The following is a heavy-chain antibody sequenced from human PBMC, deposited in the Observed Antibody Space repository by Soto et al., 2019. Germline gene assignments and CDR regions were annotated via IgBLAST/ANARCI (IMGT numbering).Heavy chain of an antibody. CDR2: IKQDGSPK. CDR3: ARGDYHDTSGPFSDAFDV. Sequence: EVQVVESGGGLVQPGGSLRLSCAASGFTFSSYWMSWVRQAPGKGLEWVANIKQDGSPKWYGDSVKGRFTISRDNTKNSLYLQMNSLRAEDTAVYYCARGDYHDTSGPFSDAFDVWGQGTMVTVSS. D-gene: IGHD3-22*01. V-gene: IGHV3-7*04. J-gene: IGHJ3*01. CDR1: GFTFSSYW.